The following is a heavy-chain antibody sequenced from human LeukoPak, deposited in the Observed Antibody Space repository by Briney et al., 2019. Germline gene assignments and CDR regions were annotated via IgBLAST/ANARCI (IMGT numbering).Heavy chain of an antibody. D-gene: IGHD2-15*01. J-gene: IGHJ4*02. CDR1: GFTFSSYA. CDR3: ARCYCSGGSCYSVDY. V-gene: IGHV3-23*01. CDR2: ISGSGGST. Sequence: PGGSLRLSCAASGFTFSSYAMSWVRQAPGKGLEWVSSISGSGGSTYYADSAKGRFTISRDNSKNTLYVQMNSLRAEDTAVYYCARCYCSGGSCYSVDYWGQGTLVTVSS.